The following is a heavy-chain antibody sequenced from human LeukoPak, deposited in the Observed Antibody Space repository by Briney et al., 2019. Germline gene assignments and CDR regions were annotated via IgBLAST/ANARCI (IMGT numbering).Heavy chain of an antibody. CDR2: ISGYNGNT. V-gene: IGHV1-18*01. CDR1: GHTFTSYG. CDR3: AASGWSKPYYFDS. D-gene: IGHD6-19*01. J-gene: IGHJ4*02. Sequence: GASVKVSCKASGHTFTSYGFNWVRQAPGQRLEWIGWISGYNGNTDYAQKVQGRVTMTTDTATTSAYMELRSLRSDDTAVYFCAASGWSKPYYFDSWGQGTLVTASS.